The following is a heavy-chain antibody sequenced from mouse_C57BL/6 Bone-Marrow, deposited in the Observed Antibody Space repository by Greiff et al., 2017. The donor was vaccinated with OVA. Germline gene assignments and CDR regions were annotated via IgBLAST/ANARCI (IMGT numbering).Heavy chain of an antibody. Sequence: QVQLQQSGPELVKPGASVKISCKASGYTFTDYYINWVKQRPGQGLEWIGWIFPGSGSTYYNEKFKGKATLTVDKSSSTAYMLLSSLTSEDSAVYVCASLDYYGSVDWYFDVWGTGTTVTVSS. J-gene: IGHJ1*03. V-gene: IGHV1-75*01. CDR1: GYTFTDYY. D-gene: IGHD1-1*01. CDR2: IFPGSGST. CDR3: ASLDYYGSVDWYFDV.